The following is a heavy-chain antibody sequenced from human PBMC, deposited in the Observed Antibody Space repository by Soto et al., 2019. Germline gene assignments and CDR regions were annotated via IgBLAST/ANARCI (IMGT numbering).Heavy chain of an antibody. Sequence: EAHLVESGGGLPQPGGSLRLSCVASGFNFSPYFMAWVRQGPGRGLEWVSHIKGDGTTTAYADSVRGRVIISRDNGRNTLFLQMNSLRDDDTAVYYCVRDRGTPDSFDIWGQGTTVIVSS. CDR1: GFNFSPYF. V-gene: IGHV3-74*01. CDR2: IKGDGTTT. CDR3: VRDRGTPDSFDI. D-gene: IGHD1-26*01. J-gene: IGHJ3*02.